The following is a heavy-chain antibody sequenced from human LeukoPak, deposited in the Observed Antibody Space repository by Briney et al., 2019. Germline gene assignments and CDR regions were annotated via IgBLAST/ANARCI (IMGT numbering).Heavy chain of an antibody. CDR2: ISSSSSYI. D-gene: IGHD4-17*01. CDR1: GFTFSSYS. J-gene: IGHJ5*02. V-gene: IGHV3-21*01. CDR3: ARLRSVAEA. Sequence: PGGSLRLSCAASGFTFSSYSMNWVRQAQGKGLEWVSSISSSSSYIYYAGSVKGRFTISRDNAKNSLYLQMNSLRAEDTAVYYCARLRSVAEAWGQGTLVTVSS.